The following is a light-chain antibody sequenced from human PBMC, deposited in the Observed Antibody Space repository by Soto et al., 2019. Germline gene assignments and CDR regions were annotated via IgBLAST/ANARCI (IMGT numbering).Light chain of an antibody. J-gene: IGKJ1*01. CDR1: QSINNW. Sequence: DIQMTQSPSTLSASVGDRVTITCRASQSINNWLAWYQQKPGKAPKLLIYDASTFESGVPSRFSGSGSGTEFTLTTTYLQPDDFATYYCQQYNGHSATFGQGTKVDIX. V-gene: IGKV1-5*01. CDR2: DAS. CDR3: QQYNGHSAT.